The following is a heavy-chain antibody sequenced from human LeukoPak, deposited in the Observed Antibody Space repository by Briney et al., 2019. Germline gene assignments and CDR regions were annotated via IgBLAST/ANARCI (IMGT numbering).Heavy chain of an antibody. CDR1: GFTFSSYG. V-gene: IGHV3-30*02. CDR3: AKDKDGGNYYDSSGYPGDY. D-gene: IGHD3-22*01. CDR2: IRYGGSNK. J-gene: IGHJ4*02. Sequence: PGGSLRLSCAASGFTFSSYGMHWVREAPGKGLEWVAFIRYGGSNKYYADSVKGRFTISRDNSKNTLYLQMNSLRAEDTAVYYCAKDKDGGNYYDSSGYPGDYWGQGTLVTVSS.